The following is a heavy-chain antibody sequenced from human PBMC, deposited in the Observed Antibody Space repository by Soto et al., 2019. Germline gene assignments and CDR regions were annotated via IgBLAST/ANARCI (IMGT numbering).Heavy chain of an antibody. D-gene: IGHD3-9*01. V-gene: IGHV4-59*01. CDR3: ARALIGWEGRGNWFDP. CDR2: IYYSGST. J-gene: IGHJ5*02. Sequence: SETLSLTCTVSGGSISSYYWSWIRQPPGKGLEWIGYIYYSGSTNYNPSLKSRVTISVDTSKNQFSLKLSSVTAADTAVYYCARALIGWEGRGNWFDPWGPGTLVTVFS. CDR1: GGSISSYY.